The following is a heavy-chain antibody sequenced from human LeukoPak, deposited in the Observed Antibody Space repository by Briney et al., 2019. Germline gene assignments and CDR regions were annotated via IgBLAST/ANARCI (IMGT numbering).Heavy chain of an antibody. Sequence: GGSLRLSCAASGFTFSNAWMSWVRQAPGKGLEWVGRIKSKTDGGTTDYAAPVKGRFTISRDDSKNTLYLQMNSLKTEDTAVYYCTTATAPLWFGEPRRPDWGQGTLVTVSS. D-gene: IGHD3-10*01. CDR3: TTATAPLWFGEPRRPD. CDR2: IKSKTDGGTT. CDR1: GFTFSNAW. V-gene: IGHV3-15*01. J-gene: IGHJ4*02.